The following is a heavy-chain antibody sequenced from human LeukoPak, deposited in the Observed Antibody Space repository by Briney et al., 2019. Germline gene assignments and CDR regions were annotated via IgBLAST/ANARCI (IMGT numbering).Heavy chain of an antibody. CDR1: GYTFTGYY. V-gene: IGHV1-2*02. CDR2: INPNSGGT. J-gene: IGHJ4*02. CDR3: ARDLYSSSSEVDY. D-gene: IGHD6-6*01. Sequence: GASVKVSCKASGYTFTGYYMHWVRQAPGQGLEWMGWINPNSGGTNYAQKFQGRVTMTRDTSISTAYMELSRLRSDDTAVYYCARDLYSSSSEVDYWGQGTLVTVSS.